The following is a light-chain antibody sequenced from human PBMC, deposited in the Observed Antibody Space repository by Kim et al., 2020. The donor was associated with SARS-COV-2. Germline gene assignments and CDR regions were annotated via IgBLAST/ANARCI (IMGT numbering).Light chain of an antibody. J-gene: IGLJ3*02. CDR1: SGSIASNY. CDR3: QSYDSSNRV. CDR2: EDN. Sequence: GKTVTISGTGSSGSIASNYVRCYQQRPGSAPTTVIYEDNQRPSGVPDRFSGSSDSSSNSASLTISGLKTEDEADYYCQSYDSSNRVFGGGPKLTVL. V-gene: IGLV6-57*02.